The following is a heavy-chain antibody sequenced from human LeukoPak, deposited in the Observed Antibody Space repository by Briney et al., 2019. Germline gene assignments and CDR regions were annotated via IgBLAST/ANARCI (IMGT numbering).Heavy chain of an antibody. Sequence: PGRSLRLSCAASGFTFSSYAMHWVRQAPGKGLEWMAVISNDGMRKFHADSVKGRFTISRDNSKNTLYLQMDSLTTEDTALYYCARRRDGYNPELDYWGQGTLVTVSS. CDR1: GFTFSSYA. D-gene: IGHD5-24*01. CDR2: ISNDGMRK. J-gene: IGHJ4*02. CDR3: ARRRDGYNPELDY. V-gene: IGHV3-30*04.